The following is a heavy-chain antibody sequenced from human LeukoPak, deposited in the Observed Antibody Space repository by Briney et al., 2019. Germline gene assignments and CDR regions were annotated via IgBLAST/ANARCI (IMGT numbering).Heavy chain of an antibody. Sequence: PGGSLRLSCAASGLTFSSYSMNWVRQAPGKGLEWVSSISSSSSYIYYADSVKGRFTISRDNAKNSLYLQMNSLRAEDTAVYYCARDDYYYDSSGYSAREDYWGQGTRSPSPQ. D-gene: IGHD3-22*01. J-gene: IGHJ4*02. CDR3: ARDDYYYDSSGYSAREDY. CDR1: GLTFSSYS. V-gene: IGHV3-21*01. CDR2: ISSSSSYI.